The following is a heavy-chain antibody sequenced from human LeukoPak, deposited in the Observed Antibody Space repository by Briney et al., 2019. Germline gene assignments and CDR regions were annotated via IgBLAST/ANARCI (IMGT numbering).Heavy chain of an antibody. J-gene: IGHJ3*02. Sequence: VASVKVSCKASGYTFTDYYIHWVRQAPGQGLEWMGSINPNSGGTNYAQKFQGRVTMTRDTSISTAYMELSRLRSDDTAVYYCAREGFGELLIFDAFDIWGQGTMVTVSS. V-gene: IGHV1-2*02. D-gene: IGHD3-10*01. CDR2: INPNSGGT. CDR3: AREGFGELLIFDAFDI. CDR1: GYTFTDYY.